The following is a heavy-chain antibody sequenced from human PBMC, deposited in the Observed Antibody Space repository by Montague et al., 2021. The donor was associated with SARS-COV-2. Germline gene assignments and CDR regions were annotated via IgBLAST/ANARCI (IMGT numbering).Heavy chain of an antibody. J-gene: IGHJ3*02. V-gene: IGHV4-34*01. CDR1: GGSFSGYY. CDR2: INHSGSI. D-gene: IGHD3-22*01. Sequence: SETLSLICAIYGGSFSGYYWSWIRQPPGKGLEWIGEINHSGSINYNPSLKSRVTISVDTSKNQFSLKLSSVTAADTAVYYCARVPDYYDSRGYYFDAFDIWGQGTMVTVSS. CDR3: ARVPDYYDSRGYYFDAFDI.